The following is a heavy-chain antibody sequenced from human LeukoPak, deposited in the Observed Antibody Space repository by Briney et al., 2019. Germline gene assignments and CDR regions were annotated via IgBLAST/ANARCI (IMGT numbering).Heavy chain of an antibody. CDR1: GFTVSSNY. V-gene: IGHV3-53*01. J-gene: IGHJ3*02. CDR3: ARYSVPATIGWGAFDI. D-gene: IGHD2-2*01. CDR2: IYSGGST. Sequence: PGGSLRLSYAVSGFTVSSNYMSWVRQAPGKGLEWVSVIYSGGSTHYADSVKGRFTISRDNSKNTLYLEVNSLRAEDTAVYYCARYSVPATIGWGAFDIWGQGTMVTVSS.